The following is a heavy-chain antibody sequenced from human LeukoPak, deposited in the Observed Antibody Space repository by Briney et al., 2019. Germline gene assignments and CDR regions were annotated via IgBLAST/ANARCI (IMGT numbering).Heavy chain of an antibody. J-gene: IGHJ4*02. CDR3: AKLPRSGYFYFDY. CDR1: GFTFSSYS. CDR2: ISSSSSYI. V-gene: IGHV3-21*04. D-gene: IGHD3-3*01. Sequence: GGSLRLSCAASGFTFSSYSMNWVRQAPGKGLEWVSSISSSSSYIYYADSVKGRFTISRDNSKNTLYLQMNSLRAEDTAVYYCAKLPRSGYFYFDYWGQGTLVTVSS.